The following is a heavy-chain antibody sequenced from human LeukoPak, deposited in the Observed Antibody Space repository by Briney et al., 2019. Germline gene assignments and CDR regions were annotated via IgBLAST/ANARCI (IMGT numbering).Heavy chain of an antibody. CDR3: ARHPYSSRWYETNAFDI. Sequence: SETLSLTCTVSGGSINSYYWSWIRQPPGKGLEWIGYIYYSGSTYYNPSLKSRVTISVDTSKNQFSLMLSSVTAADTAVYYCARHPYSSRWYETNAFDIWGQGTMVTVSS. CDR2: IYYSGST. CDR1: GGSINSYY. J-gene: IGHJ3*02. D-gene: IGHD6-13*01. V-gene: IGHV4-59*04.